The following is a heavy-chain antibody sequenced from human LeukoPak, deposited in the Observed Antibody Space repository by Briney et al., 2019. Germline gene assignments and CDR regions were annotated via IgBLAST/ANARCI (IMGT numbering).Heavy chain of an antibody. CDR2: ISAYNGNT. V-gene: IGHV1-18*01. J-gene: IGHJ4*02. CDR3: ARDNPYYDSSGYYFFDY. CDR1: GYTFTSYG. D-gene: IGHD3-22*01. Sequence: ASVKVSCKASGYTFTSYGISWVRQAPGQGLEWMGWISAYNGNTNYAQKLQGRVTMTTDTPTSTAYMELRSLRSDDTAVYYCARDNPYYDSSGYYFFDYWGQGTLVTVSS.